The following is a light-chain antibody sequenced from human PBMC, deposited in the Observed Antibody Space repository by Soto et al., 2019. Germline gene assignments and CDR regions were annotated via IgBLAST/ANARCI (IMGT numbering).Light chain of an antibody. V-gene: IGKV1-39*01. Sequence: DIHMTQSPSSLSASVGDRVSITCRASQNIKKFLNWYQQRPGKAPSALIHATSTLQNGVSSRFSGSGSDTDFTLTITDLQPEDFATYFCQQSYTSPLTFVGGTKVDIK. CDR1: QNIKKF. J-gene: IGKJ4*01. CDR2: ATS. CDR3: QQSYTSPLT.